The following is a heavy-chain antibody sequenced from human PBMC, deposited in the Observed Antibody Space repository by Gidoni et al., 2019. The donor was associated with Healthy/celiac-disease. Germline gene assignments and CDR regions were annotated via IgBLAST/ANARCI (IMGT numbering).Heavy chain of an antibody. J-gene: IGHJ4*02. CDR1: GGSISRGGYY. D-gene: IGHD3-3*01. Sequence: QVQLQESGPGLVKPSQTLSLTCTVSGGSISRGGYYWRWIRQHPGKGLEWIGYIYYSGSTYYNPSLKSRVTISVDTSKNQFSLKLSSVTAADTAVYYCARDKEGTGGDFWSGHTRYFDYWGQGTLVTVSS. CDR2: IYYSGST. V-gene: IGHV4-31*03. CDR3: ARDKEGTGGDFWSGHTRYFDY.